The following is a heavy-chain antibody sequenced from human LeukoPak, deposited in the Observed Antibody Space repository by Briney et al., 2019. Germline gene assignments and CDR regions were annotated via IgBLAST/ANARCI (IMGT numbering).Heavy chain of an antibody. V-gene: IGHV4-34*01. CDR1: GGSFSGYY. CDR2: INHSGST. J-gene: IGHJ2*01. D-gene: IGHD6-19*01. CDR3: ARHGWHAWYFDL. Sequence: TSETLSLTCAVYGGSFSGYYWSWIRQPPGKGLEWIGEINHSGSTNYNPSLKSRVTISIDTSKNQFSLKLSSVTAADTAVYYCARHGWHAWYFDLRGRGTLVTVSS.